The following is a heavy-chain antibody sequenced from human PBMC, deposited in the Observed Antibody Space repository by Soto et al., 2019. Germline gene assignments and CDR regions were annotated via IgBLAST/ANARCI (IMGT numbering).Heavy chain of an antibody. CDR2: ITANGGRA. D-gene: IGHD6-13*01. Sequence: GGSLRLSCVASGLTFSNYAMGWVRQAPGTGLEWVSAITANGGRANYADSVQGRFTVSRDNSQNTLYTQMSSLRAEDTAVYYCAEDLRGPEAGTWYFDLWGRGTLVTVSS. CDR1: GLTFSNYA. V-gene: IGHV3-23*01. CDR3: AEDLRGPEAGTWYFDL. J-gene: IGHJ2*01.